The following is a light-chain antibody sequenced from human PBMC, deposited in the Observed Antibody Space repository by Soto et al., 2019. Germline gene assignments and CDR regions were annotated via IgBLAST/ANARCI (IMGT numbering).Light chain of an antibody. CDR3: QQRSNWPLT. V-gene: IGKV3-11*01. Sequence: EIVLTQSPATLSLSPGERATLSCRASQGVGRYLAWYQQKPGQAPRLLISDASNRATGIPARFSGSGSGTDFTLTISSLEPEDFAVYYCQQRSNWPLTFGGGTKVEIK. J-gene: IGKJ4*01. CDR2: DAS. CDR1: QGVGRY.